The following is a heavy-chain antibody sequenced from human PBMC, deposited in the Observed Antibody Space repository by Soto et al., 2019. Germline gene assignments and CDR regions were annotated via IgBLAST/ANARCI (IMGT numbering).Heavy chain of an antibody. CDR1: GGAFGRYS. CDR2: VIPVFNTS. Sequence: SVKVSCPASGGAFGRYSVSWVPQAPGQGLEWIGGVIPVFNTSHYSVKFQGRVAIFADLSTSTVFMELRSLRSEDTALYYCARGDEMTAVAIFEYWG. CDR3: ARGDEMTAVAIFEY. D-gene: IGHD6-19*01. V-gene: IGHV1-69*13. J-gene: IGHJ4*01.